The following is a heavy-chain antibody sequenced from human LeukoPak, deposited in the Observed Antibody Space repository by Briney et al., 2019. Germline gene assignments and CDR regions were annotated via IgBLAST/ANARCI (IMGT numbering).Heavy chain of an antibody. V-gene: IGHV1-18*01. J-gene: IGHJ3*02. D-gene: IGHD3-3*01. CDR3: ARSGAYDFWSGYLNPSAFDI. CDR1: GYTFTSYG. Sequence: ASVKVSCKASGYTFTSYGISWVRQAPGQGLEWMGRISAYNGNTNYAQKLQGRVTMTTDTSTSTAYMELRSLRSDDTAVYYCARSGAYDFWSGYLNPSAFDIWGQGTMVTVSS. CDR2: ISAYNGNT.